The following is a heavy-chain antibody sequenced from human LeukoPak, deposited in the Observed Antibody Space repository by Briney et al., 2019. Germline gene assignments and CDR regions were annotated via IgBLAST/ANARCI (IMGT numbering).Heavy chain of an antibody. Sequence: ASVKVSCKATSRISWVRQAPGQGLEWMGWIGPYGGDTYYAQKFQGRITVTTDTSTSTVYIELRNLPSDDTAVYYCARDLWNFYDDSGYNRDFDSWGQGNLVTGSS. D-gene: IGHD3-22*01. CDR2: IGPYGGDT. CDR3: ARDLWNFYDDSGYNRDFDS. V-gene: IGHV1-18*01. J-gene: IGHJ5*01. CDR1: TSR.